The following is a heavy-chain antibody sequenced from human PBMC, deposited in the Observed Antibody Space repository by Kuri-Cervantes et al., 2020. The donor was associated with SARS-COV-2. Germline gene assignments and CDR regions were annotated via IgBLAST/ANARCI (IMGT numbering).Heavy chain of an antibody. V-gene: IGHV1-46*01. Sequence: ASVKVSCKASGYTFTSYYMHWVRQAPGQGLEWMGIINPSGGSTSYAQKFQGRVTMTRDTSTSTVYMELSSLRSEDTAVYYCARDFGYVYYYGSGSPYCLDYWGQGTLVTVSS. CDR1: GYTFTSYY. J-gene: IGHJ4*02. D-gene: IGHD3-10*01. CDR2: INPSGGST. CDR3: ARDFGYVYYYGSGSPYCLDY.